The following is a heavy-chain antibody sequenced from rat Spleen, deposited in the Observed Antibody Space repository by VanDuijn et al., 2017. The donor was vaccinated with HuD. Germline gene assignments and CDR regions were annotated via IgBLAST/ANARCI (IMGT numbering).Heavy chain of an antibody. V-gene: IGHV5-7*01. CDR1: GFTFSDYN. J-gene: IGHJ3*01. CDR3: SRPNYGYPFAY. CDR2: ITYDGSGT. Sequence: EVQLVESGGGLVQPGRSLKLSCAASGFTFSDYNMAWVRQAPKKGLEWVATITYDGSGTYYRDSVKGRFTISRDNAKSTLYLQMDSLRSEDTATYYCSRPNYGYPFAYWGQGTLVTVPS. D-gene: IGHD1-11*01.